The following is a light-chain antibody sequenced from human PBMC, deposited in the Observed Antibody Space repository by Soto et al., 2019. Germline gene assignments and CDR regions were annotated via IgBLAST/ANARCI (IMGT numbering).Light chain of an antibody. CDR1: QSVLYSSNNKNY. CDR3: QQSYSTPPT. V-gene: IGKV4-1*01. Sequence: DIVMTQSPDSLAVSLGERATINCKSSQSVLYSSNNKNYLAWYQQKPGKAPKLLIYAASSLQSGVPSRFSGSGSGTDFTLTISSLQPEDSATYYCQQSYSTPPTFGQGTKVDI. J-gene: IGKJ1*01. CDR2: AAS.